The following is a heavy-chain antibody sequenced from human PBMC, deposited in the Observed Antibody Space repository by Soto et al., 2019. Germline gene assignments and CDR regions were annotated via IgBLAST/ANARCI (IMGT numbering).Heavy chain of an antibody. CDR1: GDSVSSNRAA. V-gene: IGHV6-1*01. CDR3: ARDLVGSGWYRNHFDS. CDR2: TYYRSKWYN. Sequence: QVQLQQSGPGLVKPSQTLSLTCAISGDSVSSNRAAWTWIRQSPSRGLEWLGRTYYRSKWYNDYAVSVKSRITINPHTSKNQFSLQLNSVTPEDTAMYFCARDLVGSGWYRNHFDSWGQGTLVTVSS. D-gene: IGHD6-19*01. J-gene: IGHJ4*02.